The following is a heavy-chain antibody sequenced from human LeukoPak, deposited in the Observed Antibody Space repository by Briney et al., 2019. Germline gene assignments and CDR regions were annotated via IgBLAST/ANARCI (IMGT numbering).Heavy chain of an antibody. CDR3: AKAPKFIVGAKPNWFDP. V-gene: IGHV3-23*01. J-gene: IGHJ5*02. CDR2: ISGSGGST. Sequence: PGGSLRLSCAASGFTFSSYAMSWVRQAPGKGLEWVSAISGSGGSTYYADSAKGRFTISRDNSKNTLYLQMNSLRAEDTAVYYCAKAPKFIVGAKPNWFDPWGQGTWSPSPQ. CDR1: GFTFSSYA. D-gene: IGHD1-26*01.